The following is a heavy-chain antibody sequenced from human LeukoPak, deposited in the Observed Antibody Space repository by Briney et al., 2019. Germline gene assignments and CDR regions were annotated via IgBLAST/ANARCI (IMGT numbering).Heavy chain of an antibody. V-gene: IGHV4-34*01. Sequence: TSETLSLTCAVYGGSFSGYYWSWIRQPPGKGLEWIGEINHSGSTNYNPSLKSRVTISVDTSKNQFSLKLSSVTAADAAVYYCARGEWELLPVYFDYWGQGTLVTVSS. J-gene: IGHJ4*02. CDR1: GGSFSGYY. D-gene: IGHD1-26*01. CDR3: ARGEWELLPVYFDY. CDR2: INHSGST.